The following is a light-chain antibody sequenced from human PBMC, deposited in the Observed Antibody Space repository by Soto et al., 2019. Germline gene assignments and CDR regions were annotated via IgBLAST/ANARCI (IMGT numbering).Light chain of an antibody. J-gene: IGKJ5*01. V-gene: IGKV3-11*01. CDR1: QSVSSY. CDR3: QRRMER. Sequence: EIVFTQSPATLSLSPGERTTLSCRASQSVSSYLAWYQQKPGQAPRLLIYDASNGATGIPGRCSGSGSGTDFTLTIRSQDPEDFAVYYCQRRMERFGQGTRLEIK. CDR2: DAS.